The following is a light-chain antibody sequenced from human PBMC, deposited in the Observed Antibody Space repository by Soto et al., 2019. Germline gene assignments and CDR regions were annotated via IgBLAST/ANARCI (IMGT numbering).Light chain of an antibody. CDR2: DAS. J-gene: IGKJ5*01. Sequence: EFVLTQSPGTLSLSPGERATLSCRASQTVRNNYLAWYQQKPGQAPRLLIYDASSRATGIPDRFSGGGSGTDFTLTISRLEPEDFAVYCCQQYGSSPSITFGQGTRLEIK. V-gene: IGKV3-20*01. CDR3: QQYGSSPSIT. CDR1: QTVRNNY.